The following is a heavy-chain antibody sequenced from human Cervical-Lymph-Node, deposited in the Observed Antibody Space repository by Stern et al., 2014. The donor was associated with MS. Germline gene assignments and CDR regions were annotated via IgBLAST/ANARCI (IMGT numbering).Heavy chain of an antibody. J-gene: IGHJ3*02. Sequence: QLLQSGPEVKKPGTSVKVSCKASGFTFTSSAVQWVRQARGQRLEVVGWIVVGRGKTNYSQKFQERVTITRDMSTSTAYMELSSLRSEDTAVYYCAAEPMYYSDSVGAFDIWGQGTMVTVSS. D-gene: IGHD3-22*01. CDR1: GFTFTSSA. CDR3: AAEPMYYSDSVGAFDI. V-gene: IGHV1-58*01. CDR2: IVVGRGKT.